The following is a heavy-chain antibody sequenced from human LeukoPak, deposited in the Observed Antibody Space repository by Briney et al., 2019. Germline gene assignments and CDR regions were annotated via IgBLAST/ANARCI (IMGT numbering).Heavy chain of an antibody. Sequence: SETLSLTCAVSGYSISSGYYWGWIRQPPGKWLEWIGSIYHSGSTYYNPSLKSRVTISVDTSKNQFSLKLSSVTAADTAVYYCARLYMVPSYYYYYMDVWGKGTTVTVSS. D-gene: IGHD3-10*01. CDR2: IYHSGST. V-gene: IGHV4-38-2*01. J-gene: IGHJ6*03. CDR1: GYSISSGYY. CDR3: ARLYMVPSYYYYYMDV.